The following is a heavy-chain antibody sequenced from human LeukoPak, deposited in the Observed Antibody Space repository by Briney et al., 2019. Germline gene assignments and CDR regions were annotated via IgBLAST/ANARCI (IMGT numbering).Heavy chain of an antibody. V-gene: IGHV1-46*01. CDR3: ARDQEGFDY. CDR2: IYPRDGST. Sequence: ASVNVSCKASGYTFTNNYLHWVRQAPGQGLEWMGMIYPRDGSTSYAQNFQGRVTVTRDTSTTTVHMELRGLRSEDTAVYYCARDQEGFDYWGQGTVVTVSS. J-gene: IGHJ4*02. CDR1: GYTFTNNY.